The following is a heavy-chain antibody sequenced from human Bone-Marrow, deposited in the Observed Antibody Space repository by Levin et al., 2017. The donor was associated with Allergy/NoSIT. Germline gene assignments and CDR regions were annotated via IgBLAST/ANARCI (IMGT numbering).Heavy chain of an antibody. CDR1: GFTFDDCG. CDR3: AKDISPPGSTWYGYAFDI. Sequence: GGSLRLSCAGSGFTFDDCGMHGVRQAPGKGLEWVSGTNWNSGSIGYADSVKGRFTISRDNAKNSLYLQMNSLRAEDTALYYCAKDISPPGSTWYGYAFDIWGQGTMVTVSS. J-gene: IGHJ3*02. CDR2: TNWNSGSI. D-gene: IGHD6-13*01. V-gene: IGHV3-9*01.